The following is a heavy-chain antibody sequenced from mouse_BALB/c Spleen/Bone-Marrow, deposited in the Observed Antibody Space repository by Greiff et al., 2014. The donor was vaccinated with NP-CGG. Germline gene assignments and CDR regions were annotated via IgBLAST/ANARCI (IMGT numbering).Heavy chain of an antibody. CDR1: GFTFTDYY. Sequence: EVQLVESGGGLVQPGGSLRLSCATSGFTFTDYYMSWVRQPPGKALEWLGFIRNKPNGYTTEYSASVKVRFTISRDNSQSILYLQMNTLRAEDSATYYCARDDYGRGYWGQGTTLTVSS. CDR3: ARDDYGRGY. V-gene: IGHV7-3*02. CDR2: IRNKPNGYTT. D-gene: IGHD1-1*01. J-gene: IGHJ2*01.